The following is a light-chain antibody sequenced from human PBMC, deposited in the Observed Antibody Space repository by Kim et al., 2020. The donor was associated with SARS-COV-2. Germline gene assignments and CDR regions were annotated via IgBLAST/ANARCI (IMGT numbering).Light chain of an antibody. J-gene: IGLJ3*02. CDR1: SGHSSYA. V-gene: IGLV4-69*01. Sequence: SVKLTCTLRSGHSSYAIAWHQQQPEKGPRYLMKLNSDGSHSKGDGIPDRFSGSSSGAERYLTISSLQSEDEADYYCQTWGTGIWVFGGGTKLTVL. CDR3: QTWGTGIWV. CDR2: LNSDGSH.